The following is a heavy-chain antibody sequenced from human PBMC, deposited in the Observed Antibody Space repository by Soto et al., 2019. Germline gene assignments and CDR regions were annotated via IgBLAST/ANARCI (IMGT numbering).Heavy chain of an antibody. V-gene: IGHV3-20*04. Sequence: GGSLRLSWAVSGVTCVEYGVSWVRQAPGKGREWVSGINWNGDSTRYADSVTGRFIISRDNAKKSLSLQMNSLRVEDTALYYCARYYILSRRWHGGSNRFDPRGQGTLVTVSS. D-gene: IGHD3-9*01. J-gene: IGHJ5*02. CDR2: INWNGDST. CDR3: ARYYILSRRWHGGSNRFDP. CDR1: GVTCVEYG.